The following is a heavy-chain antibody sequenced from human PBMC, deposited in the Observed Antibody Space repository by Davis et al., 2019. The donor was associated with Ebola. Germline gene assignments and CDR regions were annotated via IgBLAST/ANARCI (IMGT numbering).Heavy chain of an antibody. J-gene: IGHJ6*02. V-gene: IGHV1-2*02. Sequence: AASVKVSCKASGYSFTGYYIHWVRQAPGQGLEWMGWINPHSGGTNYAQKFQGRVTMTRDTSISTAYMDLSRLRSDDTAVYYCVTNVLQFLGGMDVWGQGTTVTVSS. CDR2: INPHSGGT. CDR3: VTNVLQFLGGMDV. CDR1: GYSFTGYY. D-gene: IGHD3-3*01.